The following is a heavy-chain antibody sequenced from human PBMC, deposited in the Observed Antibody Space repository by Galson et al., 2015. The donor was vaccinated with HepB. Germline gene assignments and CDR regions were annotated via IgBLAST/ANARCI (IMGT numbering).Heavy chain of an antibody. Sequence: SLRLSCAASGFTFDDYGLSWVRQAPGKGLEWVSGINWNGGSTGYADSVKGRFTISRDNAKKSLYLQMNSLRDVDMALYYCVKDGPPSFIPHFFDSWGQGIRVTVSS. CDR1: GFTFDDYG. D-gene: IGHD2-15*01. CDR3: VKDGPPSFIPHFFDS. CDR2: INWNGGST. V-gene: IGHV3-20*04. J-gene: IGHJ5*01.